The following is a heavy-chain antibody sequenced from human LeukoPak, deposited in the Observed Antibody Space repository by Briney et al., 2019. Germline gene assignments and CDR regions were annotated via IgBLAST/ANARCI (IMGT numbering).Heavy chain of an antibody. V-gene: IGHV3-33*06. CDR1: GFTLRNYG. CDR3: AKEYEIFVGAFDI. J-gene: IGHJ3*02. CDR2: LWRDGTNN. Sequence: PGGSLRLSCVASGFTLRNYGVHWVRQAPGKGLEWVAVLWRDGTNNFYADSVKGRFRFSRDNSKDILYLQMNSLRAEDTAVYYCAKEYEIFVGAFDIWGQGTMVTVSS. D-gene: IGHD3-9*01.